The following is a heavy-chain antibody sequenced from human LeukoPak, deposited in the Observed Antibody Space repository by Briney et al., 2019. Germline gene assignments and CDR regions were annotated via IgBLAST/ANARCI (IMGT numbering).Heavy chain of an antibody. V-gene: IGHV1-2*02. CDR2: INTNSGGT. D-gene: IGHD2-2*02. CDR3: ARASAGYCSSTSCYTHNWFDP. CDR1: GYTFTGYY. Sequence: GASVRVSCKGSGYTFTGYYMHWVRQAPGQGGERMGWINTNSGGTNYAQKFQGRVTMTSDTSISTAYMEPSRLRSDDTAVYYCARASAGYCSSTSCYTHNWFDPWGQGTLVTVSS. J-gene: IGHJ5*02.